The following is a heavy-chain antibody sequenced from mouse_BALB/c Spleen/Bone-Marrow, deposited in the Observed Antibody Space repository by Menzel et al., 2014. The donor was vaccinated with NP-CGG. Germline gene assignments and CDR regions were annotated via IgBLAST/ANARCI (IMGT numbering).Heavy chain of an antibody. J-gene: IGHJ2*01. CDR2: INPDSRTI. CDR3: ARGNYYGHLDY. CDR1: GFDFSRYW. Sequence: EVKLMESGGGLVQPGGSLKLSCAASGFDFSRYWMSCVRQAPGKGLQWIGEINPDSRTINYTPSLKDKFIISRDNAKNTLYLQMSKVRSEDTALYYCARGNYYGHLDYWGQGTTLTVSS. V-gene: IGHV4-1*02. D-gene: IGHD2-1*01.